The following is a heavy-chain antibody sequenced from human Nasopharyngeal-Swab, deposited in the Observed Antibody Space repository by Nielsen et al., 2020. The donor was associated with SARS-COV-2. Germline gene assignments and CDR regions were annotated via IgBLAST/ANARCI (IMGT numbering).Heavy chain of an antibody. D-gene: IGHD3-16*02. CDR1: GYTFTSYG. J-gene: IGHJ3*02. V-gene: IGHV1-18*01. CDR3: ARLIMITFGGVIVMDMDAFDI. Sequence: ASVKVSCKASGYTFTSYGISWVRQAPGQGLEWMGWISAYNGNTNYAQKLRGRVTMTTDTSTSTAYMELRSLRSDDTAVYYCARLIMITFGGVIVMDMDAFDIWGQGTMVTVSS. CDR2: ISAYNGNT.